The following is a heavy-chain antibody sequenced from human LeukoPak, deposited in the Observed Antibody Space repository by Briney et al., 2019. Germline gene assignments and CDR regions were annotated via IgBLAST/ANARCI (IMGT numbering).Heavy chain of an antibody. J-gene: IGHJ4*02. CDR2: IRSKANSYAT. CDR3: TSRDGYNHTFNY. CDR1: GFTFSGSA. Sequence: GGSLRLSCAASGFTFSGSAMHWVRQASGKGLEWVGRIRSKANSYATAYAASVKGRFTISRDDSKNTAYLQMNSLKTEDTAVYYCTSRDGYNHTFNYWGQGTLVTVSS. D-gene: IGHD5-24*01. V-gene: IGHV3-73*01.